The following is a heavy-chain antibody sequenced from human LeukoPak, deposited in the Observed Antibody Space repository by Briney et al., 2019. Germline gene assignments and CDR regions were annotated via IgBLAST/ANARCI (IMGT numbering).Heavy chain of an antibody. Sequence: SETLSLTCAVYGGSFSGYYWSWIRQPPGKGLEWIGEINHSGSTNYNPSLKSRVTISVDTSKNQFSLKLSPVTAADTAVYYCARARKLRYFDWLPTYYFDYWGQGTLVTVSS. V-gene: IGHV4-34*01. CDR2: INHSGST. J-gene: IGHJ4*02. CDR1: GGSFSGYY. D-gene: IGHD3-9*01. CDR3: ARARKLRYFDWLPTYYFDY.